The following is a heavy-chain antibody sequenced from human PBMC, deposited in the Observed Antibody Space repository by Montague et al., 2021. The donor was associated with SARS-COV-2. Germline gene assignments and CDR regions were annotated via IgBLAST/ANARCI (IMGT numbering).Heavy chain of an antibody. J-gene: IGHJ6*02. CDR2: IGSAGDT. V-gene: IGHV3-13*01. CDR3: ARGLRYFDWSPYGMDV. Sequence: SLRLSCAASGFTFSSYDMQWVRQTTGKGLEWVSAIGSAGDTYYPGSVKGRFTISRENAKNSLYLQMNSLRAGDTAVYYCARGLRYFDWSPYGMDVWGQGTTVTVSS. D-gene: IGHD3-9*01. CDR1: GFTFSSYD.